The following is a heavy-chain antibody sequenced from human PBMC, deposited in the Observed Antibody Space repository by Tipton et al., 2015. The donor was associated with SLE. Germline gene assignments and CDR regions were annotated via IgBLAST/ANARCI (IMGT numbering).Heavy chain of an antibody. CDR2: MYYSGNT. CDR1: GVSISSRTYY. J-gene: IGHJ4*02. CDR3: ARGQLVLDY. D-gene: IGHD6-6*01. Sequence: TLSLTCTVSGVSISSRTYYWGWIRQPPGKGLEWIGSMYYSGNTYYNPSLKTRVTISVDTSKNQFSLKLSSVTAADTAVYYCARGQLVLDYWGQGTPVTVSS. V-gene: IGHV4-39*01.